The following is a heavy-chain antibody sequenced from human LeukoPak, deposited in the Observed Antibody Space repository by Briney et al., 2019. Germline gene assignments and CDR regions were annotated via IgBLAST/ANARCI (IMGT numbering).Heavy chain of an antibody. D-gene: IGHD3-10*02. V-gene: IGHV3-74*01. CDR1: GFTFRTYW. CDR3: ARDFVRYYFDY. J-gene: IGHJ4*02. Sequence: GGSLRLSCAASGFTFRTYWMHWVRHPPGKGLMWVSRISNGGSSKSYADSVKGRFTISRDNAKNTLYLQMNSLRAEDTALYYCARDFVRYYFDYWGQGTLVTVPS. CDR2: ISNGGSSK.